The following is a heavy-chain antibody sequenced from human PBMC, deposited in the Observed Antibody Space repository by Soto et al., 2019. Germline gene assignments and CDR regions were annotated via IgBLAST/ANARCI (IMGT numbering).Heavy chain of an antibody. CDR3: ARDRDGYEQQLVGGMDV. CDR2: ISYDGSNK. J-gene: IGHJ6*02. Sequence: GGSLRLSCAASGFTFSSYAMHWVRQAPGKGLEWVAVISYDGSNKYYADSVKGRFTISRDNSKNTLYLQMNSLRAEDTAVYYCARDRDGYEQQLVGGMDVWGQGTTVTVSS. V-gene: IGHV3-30-3*01. CDR1: GFTFSSYA. D-gene: IGHD6-13*01.